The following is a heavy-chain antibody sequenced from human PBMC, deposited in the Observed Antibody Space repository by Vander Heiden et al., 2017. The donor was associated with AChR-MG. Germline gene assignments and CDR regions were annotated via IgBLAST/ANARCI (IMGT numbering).Heavy chain of an antibody. D-gene: IGHD1-7*01. CDR1: GGSISSGGYY. J-gene: IGHJ3*02. Sequence: QVQLQESGPGLVKPSQTLSLTCTVSGGSISSGGYYWSWIRQHPGKGLEWIGYIYYSGSTYYNPSLKSRVTISVDTSKNQFSLKLSSVTAADTAVYYCARPGHREGTVRSAFDIWGQGTMVTVSS. CDR2: IYYSGST. V-gene: IGHV4-31*03. CDR3: ARPGHREGTVRSAFDI.